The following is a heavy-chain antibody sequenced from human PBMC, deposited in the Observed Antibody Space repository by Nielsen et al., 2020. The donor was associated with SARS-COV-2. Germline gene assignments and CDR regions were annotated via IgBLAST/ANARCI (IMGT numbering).Heavy chain of an antibody. J-gene: IGHJ5*02. CDR3: AKDIEQWLLVDGYRRFDP. Sequence: CAASGFTFDDYAMHWVRQAPGKGLEWVSGISWNSGSIGYADSVKGRFTISRDNAKNSLYLQMNSLRAEDTALYYCAKDIEQWLLVDGYRRFDPWGQGTLVTVSS. V-gene: IGHV3-9*01. D-gene: IGHD6-19*01. CDR2: ISWNSGSI. CDR1: GFTFDDYA.